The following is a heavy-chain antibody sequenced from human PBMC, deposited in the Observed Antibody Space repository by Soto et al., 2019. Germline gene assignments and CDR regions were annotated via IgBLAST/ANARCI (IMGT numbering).Heavy chain of an antibody. CDR1: FVSISIYD. V-gene: IGHV4-59*08. D-gene: IGHD3-10*01. CDR2: IYYSGST. J-gene: IGHJ4*02. Sequence: SLTCTVSFVSISIYDWSWIRQPPGKGLEWIGYIYYSGSTNYNPSLKSRVTISVDTSKNHFSLSLTSVTAADTAVYYCARAGFSYGHLLFWGQGIRVTVSS. CDR3: ARAGFSYGHLLF.